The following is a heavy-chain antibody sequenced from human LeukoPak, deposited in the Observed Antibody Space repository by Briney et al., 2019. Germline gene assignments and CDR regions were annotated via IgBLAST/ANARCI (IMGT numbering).Heavy chain of an antibody. CDR1: GFSFSYYG. CDR3: AKDMRPYSGDRSFLFDQ. J-gene: IGHJ4*02. V-gene: IGHV3-30*18. Sequence: PGGSLRLSCAASGFSFSYYGVPWVRQAPGKGLEWVALISYDGSDKYFADSVKGRFSISRDNSQKTLYLQMNSLISEDTAIYYCAKDMRPYSGDRSFLFDQWGQGTLVIVSS. D-gene: IGHD1-26*01. CDR2: ISYDGSDK.